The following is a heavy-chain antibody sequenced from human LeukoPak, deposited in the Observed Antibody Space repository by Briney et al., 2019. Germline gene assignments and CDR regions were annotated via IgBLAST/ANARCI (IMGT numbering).Heavy chain of an antibody. Sequence: SETLSLTCTVSGVSISSYYWTWIRQSAGKGLEWIGRIYTSGSTYYNPSLKSRVSMSVDTSKNQFSLKLSSVTAADTAVYYCARALNSYYYGSGSYYNHDAFDIWGQGTMVTVSS. J-gene: IGHJ3*02. V-gene: IGHV4-4*07. CDR3: ARALNSYYYGSGSYYNHDAFDI. CDR2: IYTSGST. CDR1: GVSISSYY. D-gene: IGHD3-10*01.